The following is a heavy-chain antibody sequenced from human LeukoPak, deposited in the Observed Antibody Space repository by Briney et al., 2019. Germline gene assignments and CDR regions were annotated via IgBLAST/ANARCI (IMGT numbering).Heavy chain of an antibody. CDR3: ARDHTVTMPYYYYSMDV. D-gene: IGHD4-17*01. CDR2: ISAYNGNT. CDR1: GYTFTSYG. Sequence: ASVKVSCKASGYTFTSYGISWVRQAPGQGLEWMGWISAYNGNTNYAQKLQGRVTMTTDTSTSTAYMELRSLRSDDTAVYYCARDHTVTMPYYYYSMDVWGQGTTVTVSS. V-gene: IGHV1-18*01. J-gene: IGHJ6*02.